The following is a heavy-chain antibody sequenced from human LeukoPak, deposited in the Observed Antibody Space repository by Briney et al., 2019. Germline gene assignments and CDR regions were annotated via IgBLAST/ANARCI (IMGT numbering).Heavy chain of an antibody. D-gene: IGHD3-10*01. J-gene: IGHJ4*02. CDR2: ISGSGGST. Sequence: GGSLRLSCAASGFTFSSYAMSWVRQAPGKGLEWVSAISGSGGSTYYADSVKGRFTISRDNSKNTLYLQMNSLRAEDTAVYYCAKGALWFGELLPGPYYFDYWGQGTLVTVSS. CDR1: GFTFSSYA. V-gene: IGHV3-23*01. CDR3: AKGALWFGELLPGPYYFDY.